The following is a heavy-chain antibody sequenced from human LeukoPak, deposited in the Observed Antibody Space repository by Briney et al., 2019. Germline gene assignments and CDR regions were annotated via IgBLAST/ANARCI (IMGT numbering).Heavy chain of an antibody. CDR2: ISSSSSTI. CDR3: ARGGDGYNYAFDM. D-gene: IGHD5-24*01. J-gene: IGHJ3*02. V-gene: IGHV3-48*01. Sequence: GGSLRLSCAASGFTFSRYWMHWVRQAPGKGLEWVSYISSSSSTIFYADSVKGRFTISRDNSKNTLYLQMNSLRAEDTAVYYCARGGDGYNYAFDMWGQGTMVTVSS. CDR1: GFTFSRYW.